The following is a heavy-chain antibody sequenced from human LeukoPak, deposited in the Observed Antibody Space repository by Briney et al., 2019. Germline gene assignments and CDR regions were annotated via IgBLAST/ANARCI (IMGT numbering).Heavy chain of an antibody. J-gene: IGHJ4*02. V-gene: IGHV1-69*11. Sequence: SVKVSCKASGGTFSSYAISWVRQAPGQGLEWMGRIIPILGTANYAQKVQGRVTISTDESTSTAYMELSSLRTEDTAVYYCARAPTAYCGGDCYFDYWGQGTLVTVSS. CDR2: IIPILGTA. CDR3: ARAPTAYCGGDCYFDY. D-gene: IGHD2-21*02. CDR1: GGTFSSYA.